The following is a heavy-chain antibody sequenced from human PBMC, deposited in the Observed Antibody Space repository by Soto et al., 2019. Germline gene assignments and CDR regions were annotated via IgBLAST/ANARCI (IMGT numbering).Heavy chain of an antibody. CDR1: GGSISSANW. V-gene: IGHV4-4*02. J-gene: IGHJ4*02. CDR2: IYHSGST. D-gene: IGHD1-26*01. Sequence: QVQLQESGPGLVKPSGTLSLTCAVSGGSISSANWWNLVRQPPGKGLEWIGDIYHSGSTNYNPSLKGRVTISVDKSKNQFSLRLTSVTAADTAVYYCASHLGPTRGPFDFWGQGTLVTVSS. CDR3: ASHLGPTRGPFDF.